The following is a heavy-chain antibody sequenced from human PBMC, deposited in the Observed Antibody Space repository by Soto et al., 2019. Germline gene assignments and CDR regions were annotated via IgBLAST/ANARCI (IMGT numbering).Heavy chain of an antibody. D-gene: IGHD2-21*01. CDR2: MNPNSGNT. V-gene: IGHV1-8*01. CDR1: GNTFSSHD. Sequence: QVQLVQSGAEVKKPGASVKVSCKASGNTFSSHDINWVRQATGQGLEWMGWMNPNSGNTGYAQKFQDRVTMTRNTSLSTAYIEPSSLRSEDTAVSYCAMTTHYSLSVIERCDWLDPWGQGTLVSVSS. J-gene: IGHJ5*02. CDR3: AMTTHYSLSVIERCDWLDP.